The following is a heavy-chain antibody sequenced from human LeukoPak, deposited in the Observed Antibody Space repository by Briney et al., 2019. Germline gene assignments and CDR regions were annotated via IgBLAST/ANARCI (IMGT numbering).Heavy chain of an antibody. CDR2: IYYSGTT. Sequence: SETLSLPCTVSGGSMSSHYWSWIRQPPRKGLEWIGYIYYSGTTNYNPSLKSRVTISVDTSKNQFSLKLNSVTTADTAVYYCARLGIAAAAYFDYWGQGNLVTVSS. V-gene: IGHV4-59*08. J-gene: IGHJ4*02. CDR1: GGSMSSHY. CDR3: ARLGIAAAAYFDY. D-gene: IGHD6-13*01.